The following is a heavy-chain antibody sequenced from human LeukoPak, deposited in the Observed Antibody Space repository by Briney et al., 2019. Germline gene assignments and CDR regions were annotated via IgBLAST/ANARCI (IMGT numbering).Heavy chain of an antibody. Sequence: SETLSLTCTVSSSSFSSGSYWGWIRQSPGKGLEWIGTIYHTGSTYCNPSLKSRVTMSVDTSKNQFSLNLSSVTAADTAVYYCARYIAYYNILTGYYTENYFDSWGQGTLVTVSS. CDR1: SSSFSSGSY. J-gene: IGHJ4*02. CDR3: ARYIAYYNILTGYYTENYFDS. D-gene: IGHD3-9*01. V-gene: IGHV4-38-2*02. CDR2: IYHTGST.